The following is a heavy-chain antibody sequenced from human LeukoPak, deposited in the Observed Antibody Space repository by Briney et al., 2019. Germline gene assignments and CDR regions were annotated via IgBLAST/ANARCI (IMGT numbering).Heavy chain of an antibody. V-gene: IGHV4-39*07. CDR1: GGSISSSSYY. Sequence: SETLSLTCTVSGGSISSSSYYWGWFRQPPGKGLEWIGEINHSGSTNYNPSLKSRVTISVDTSKNQFSLKLSSVTAADTAVYYCARGKRHYDFWSGYSPMDVWGKGTTVTVSS. D-gene: IGHD3-3*01. J-gene: IGHJ6*04. CDR2: INHSGST. CDR3: ARGKRHYDFWSGYSPMDV.